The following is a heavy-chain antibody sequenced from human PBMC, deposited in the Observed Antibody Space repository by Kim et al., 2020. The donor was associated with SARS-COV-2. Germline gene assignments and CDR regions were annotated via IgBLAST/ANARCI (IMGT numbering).Heavy chain of an antibody. CDR3: ARVSEVGTDSPGHYYYYGMDV. CDR1: GYTFTGYY. D-gene: IGHD2-15*01. Sequence: ASVKISCKASGYTFTGYYMHWVRQAPGQGLEWMGWINPNSGGTNYAQKFQGWVTMTRDTSISTAYMELSRLRSDDTAVYYCARVSEVGTDSPGHYYYYGMDVWGQGTTVTVSS. CDR2: INPNSGGT. J-gene: IGHJ6*02. V-gene: IGHV1-2*04.